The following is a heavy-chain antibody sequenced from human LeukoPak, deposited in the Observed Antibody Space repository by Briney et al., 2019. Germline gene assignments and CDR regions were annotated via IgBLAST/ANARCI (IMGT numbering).Heavy chain of an antibody. CDR1: GDSFSSSTTG. V-gene: IGHV6-1*01. CDR2: THYESKWKN. CDR3: ARGFLMRGFDY. Sequence: SQTLSLTCAISGDSFSSSTTGWNWIRQSPSRGLEWLGRTHYESKWKNDYAESVKSRITINPDTSKSQFSLQLNSVTPEDTAVYFCARGFLMRGFDYWGQGTLVTVSS. J-gene: IGHJ4*02.